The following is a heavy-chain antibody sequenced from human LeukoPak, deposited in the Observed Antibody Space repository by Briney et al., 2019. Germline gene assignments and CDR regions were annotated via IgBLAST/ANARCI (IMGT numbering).Heavy chain of an antibody. CDR2: INSDGTNT. V-gene: IGHV3-74*01. J-gene: IGHJ6*02. CDR1: GFTFVSNW. Sequence: GGSLRLSCAASGFTFVSNWMYWVRQAPGKGLVWVSHINSDGTNTNYADSVKGRFTISRDNAKNTLYLQMNSLRAEDTAVYYCARVYYYGMDVWGQGTTVTVSS. CDR3: ARVYYYGMDV.